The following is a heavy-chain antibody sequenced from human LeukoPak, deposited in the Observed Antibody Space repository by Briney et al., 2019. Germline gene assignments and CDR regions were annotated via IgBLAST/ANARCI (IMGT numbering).Heavy chain of an antibody. CDR1: GLTFSTYS. D-gene: IGHD3-10*01. Sequence: GGSLRLSCAVSGLTFSTYSMTWVRQGPGKGLEWVSSIYNSGAKIFYADSVKGRFTISRDNSKNMLYLQMNSLRVEDTAVYYCARDKAHYPPHPNWFDPWGQGTLVTVSS. V-gene: IGHV3-23*01. CDR2: IYNSGAKI. J-gene: IGHJ5*02. CDR3: ARDKAHYPPHPNWFDP.